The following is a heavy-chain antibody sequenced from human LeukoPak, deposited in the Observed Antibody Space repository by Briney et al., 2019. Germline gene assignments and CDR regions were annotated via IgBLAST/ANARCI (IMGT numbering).Heavy chain of an antibody. CDR2: MNPNSGNT. CDR3: ARDPYDYVWGSYRRSFDY. Sequence: ASVKVSCKASGYTFTSYDINWVRQATGQGLEWMGWMNPNSGNTGYAQKFQGRVTMTTDTSTSTAYMELRSLRSDDTAVYYCARDPYDYVWGSYRRSFDYWGQGTLVTVSS. V-gene: IGHV1-8*01. D-gene: IGHD3-16*02. CDR1: GYTFTSYD. J-gene: IGHJ4*02.